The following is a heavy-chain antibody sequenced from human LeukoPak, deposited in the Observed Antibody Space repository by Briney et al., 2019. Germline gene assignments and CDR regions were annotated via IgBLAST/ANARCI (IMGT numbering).Heavy chain of an antibody. CDR2: ISGSGGST. CDR1: GFTFSSYA. J-gene: IGHJ4*02. V-gene: IGHV3-23*01. D-gene: IGHD3-22*01. Sequence: GGSLRLSCAASGFTFSSYAMSWVRQAPGKGLEWVSAISGSGGSTYYADSVKGRFTISRDNSKNTLYLQMNSLRAEDTAVYYCAKGITMIVVEPNDYWGQGTLVTVSS. CDR3: AKGITMIVVEPNDY.